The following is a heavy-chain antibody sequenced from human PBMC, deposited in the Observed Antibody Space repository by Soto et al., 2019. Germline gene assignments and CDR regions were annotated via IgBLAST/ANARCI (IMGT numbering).Heavy chain of an antibody. Sequence: SLSRKCVVPGDPCTSNNGWICFRQAPSRGLEWIGNVHHSGSTNYNPSLESRVTMSVDKSKNHFSLNLNYVTAADTAVYYCARGHIMLRGGRTYWYFDLWGRGTLVT. J-gene: IGHJ2*01. CDR2: VHHSGST. D-gene: IGHD3-10*01. V-gene: IGHV4-4*02. CDR1: GDPCTSNNG. CDR3: ARGHIMLRGGRTYWYFDL.